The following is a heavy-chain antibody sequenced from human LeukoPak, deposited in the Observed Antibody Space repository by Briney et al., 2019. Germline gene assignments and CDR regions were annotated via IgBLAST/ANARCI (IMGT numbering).Heavy chain of an antibody. CDR2: IYYSGST. D-gene: IGHD5-24*01. J-gene: IGHJ4*02. CDR1: GGSMSSYY. Sequence: PSETLSLTCTVYGGSMSSYYWSWIRQPPGKGLEWIGYIYYSGSTKYNPSLKSRVTISVDTSKNQFSLKLSSVTAADTAVYYCARGARAGYNLGPFDYWGQGTLVTVSS. V-gene: IGHV4-59*08. CDR3: ARGARAGYNLGPFDY.